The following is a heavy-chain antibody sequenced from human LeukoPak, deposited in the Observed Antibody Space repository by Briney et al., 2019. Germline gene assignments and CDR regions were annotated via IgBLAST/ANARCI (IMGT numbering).Heavy chain of an antibody. Sequence: RGSLRLSCAASGFTFSSYSMNWVRQAPGKGLEWVSSISSSSSYIYYADSVKGRFTISRDNAKNSLYLQMNSLRAEDTAVYYCARVEGGWLDIDAFDIWGQGTMVTVSS. D-gene: IGHD6-19*01. CDR1: GFTFSSYS. J-gene: IGHJ3*02. V-gene: IGHV3-21*01. CDR2: ISSSSSYI. CDR3: ARVEGGWLDIDAFDI.